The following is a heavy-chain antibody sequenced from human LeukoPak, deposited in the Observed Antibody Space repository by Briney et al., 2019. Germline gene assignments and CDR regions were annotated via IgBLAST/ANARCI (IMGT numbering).Heavy chain of an antibody. CDR1: GYTFTSYG. J-gene: IGHJ6*02. Sequence: ASVKVSCKASGYTFTSYGISWVRQAPGQGLEWMGWISAYNGNTNYAQKLQGRVTMTTDTSTSTAYMELRSLRSDGTAVYYCARAPGYCSSTSCYTDYYYGMDVWGQGTTVTVSS. D-gene: IGHD2-2*02. CDR2: ISAYNGNT. V-gene: IGHV1-18*01. CDR3: ARAPGYCSSTSCYTDYYYGMDV.